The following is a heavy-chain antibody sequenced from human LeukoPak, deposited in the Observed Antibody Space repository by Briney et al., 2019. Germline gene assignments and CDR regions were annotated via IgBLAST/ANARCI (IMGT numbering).Heavy chain of an antibody. CDR2: INPNSGGT. V-gene: IGHV1-2*06. CDR3: ARAGVWDYYDSSGYHNGAFDI. D-gene: IGHD3-22*01. CDR1: GYTFTGYY. Sequence: GASVKVSCKASGYTFTGYYMHWVRQAPGQGLEWMGRINPNSGGTTYGQKFQDRVTMTRDTSISTAYMELSRLKSDDTAVYYCARAGVWDYYDSSGYHNGAFDIWGQGTMVTVSS. J-gene: IGHJ3*02.